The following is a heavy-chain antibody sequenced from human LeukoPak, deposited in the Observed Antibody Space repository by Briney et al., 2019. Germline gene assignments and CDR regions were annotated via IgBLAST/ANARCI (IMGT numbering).Heavy chain of an antibody. J-gene: IGHJ4*02. D-gene: IGHD5-24*01. V-gene: IGHV4-38-2*02. Sequence: PSETLSLTCTVSGYSISSGYYWGWIRQPPGKGLEWIGSIYYSGSTYYNPSLKSRVTISVDTSNNQFSLKLSSVTAADTAVYYCANGFGIGATIDYWGQGTLVTVSS. CDR2: IYYSGST. CDR3: ANGFGIGATIDY. CDR1: GYSISSGYY.